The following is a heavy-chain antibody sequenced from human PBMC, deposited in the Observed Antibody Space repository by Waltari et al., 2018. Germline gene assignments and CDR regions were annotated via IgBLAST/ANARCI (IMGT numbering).Heavy chain of an antibody. CDR3: ARVRKSYYYYYMDV. V-gene: IGHV4-34*01. J-gene: IGHJ6*03. CDR2: INHSVST. Sequence: QVQLQQWGAGLLKPSETLSLTCAVYGGSFSGYYWSWIRQPPGKGLEWIGEINHSVSTNYNPSPTSLLTISEDTPKNQFSLKLIFVPASDPAVYYCARVRKSYYYYYMDVSGKETTVTVSS. CDR1: GGSFSGYY.